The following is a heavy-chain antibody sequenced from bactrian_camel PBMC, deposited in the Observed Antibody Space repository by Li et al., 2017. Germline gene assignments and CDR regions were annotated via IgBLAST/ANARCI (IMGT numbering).Heavy chain of an antibody. V-gene: IGHV3S1*01. CDR1: GFTFSDYW. CDR3: GSGLLQHHFY. D-gene: IGHD2*01. CDR2: IDSGGGST. Sequence: HVQLVESGGGLVQPGESLKLSCVTSGFTFSDYWVYWVRQAPGKGLEWVSGIDSGGGSTYYADSVKGRFTISRDNAENSLLLQLNSLKTEDTAMYYCGSGLLQHHFYWGQGTQVTVS. J-gene: IGHJ4*01.